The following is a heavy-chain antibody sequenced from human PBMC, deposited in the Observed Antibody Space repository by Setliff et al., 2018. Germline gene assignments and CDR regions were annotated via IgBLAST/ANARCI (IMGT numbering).Heavy chain of an antibody. J-gene: IGHJ4*02. Sequence: KTSETLSLTCTVSGGSVRSHYWSWIRHSPGKGLEWIVFIFYSGDTKSNPSLKSRVTMSVDTSKNQFSLQLSSVTAADTAVYYCARDRTYYGSGTYTRWFDYWGQGTLVTVSS. V-gene: IGHV4-59*02. D-gene: IGHD3-10*01. CDR1: GGSVRSHY. CDR2: IFYSGDT. CDR3: ARDRTYYGSGTYTRWFDY.